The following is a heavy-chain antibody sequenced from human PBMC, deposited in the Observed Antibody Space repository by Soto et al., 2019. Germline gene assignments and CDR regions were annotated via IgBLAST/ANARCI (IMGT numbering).Heavy chain of an antibody. J-gene: IGHJ3*02. Sequence: LRLSCAASGFCFSSYWMHWVRQAPGKGLVWVSRTNNDGSATTYADSVRGRFTSFRDNAKNTLFLQMTSLGVEDTAVYYCAREMATISLGAFDIWGEGTMVTVSS. CDR3: AREMATISLGAFDI. CDR1: GFCFSSYW. D-gene: IGHD5-12*01. CDR2: TNNDGSAT. V-gene: IGHV3-74*01.